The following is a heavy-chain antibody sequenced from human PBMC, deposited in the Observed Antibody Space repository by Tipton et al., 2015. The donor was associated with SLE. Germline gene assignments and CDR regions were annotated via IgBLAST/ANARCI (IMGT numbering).Heavy chain of an antibody. Sequence: TLSLTCAVYGGSFNDYYWTWIRQAPGKGLEWIGGVNHRGSTIYNPSLKSRLTISVDRSKNQFSLRLTSVTAADTALYYCARRPSTYKLQGQGVEYYFDSWGQGTLATVSS. CDR3: ARRPSTYKLQGQGVEYYFDS. CDR1: GGSFNDYY. CDR2: VNHRGST. D-gene: IGHD2/OR15-2a*01. J-gene: IGHJ4*02. V-gene: IGHV4-34*01.